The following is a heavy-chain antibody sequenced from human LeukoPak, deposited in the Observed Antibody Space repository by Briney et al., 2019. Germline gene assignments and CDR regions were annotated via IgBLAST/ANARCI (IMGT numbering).Heavy chain of an antibody. J-gene: IGHJ4*02. CDR2: IYYSGST. V-gene: IGHV4-59*01. CDR1: GGSISSYY. CDR3: ARAVGGVVPAAMFDY. Sequence: PSETLSLTCTVSGGSISSYYWSWIRQPPGKGLEWIGYIYYSGSTNYNPSLKSRVTISVDTSKNQFSLKLSSVTAADTAVYYCARAVGGVVPAAMFDYWGQGTLVTVSS. D-gene: IGHD2-2*01.